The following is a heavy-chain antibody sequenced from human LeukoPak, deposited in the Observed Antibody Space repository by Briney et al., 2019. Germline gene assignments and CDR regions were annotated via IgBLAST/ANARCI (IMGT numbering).Heavy chain of an antibody. CDR3: AKGHTNLDLA. Sequence: PGGSLRLSCVASGFTFSESWMTWVRQAPGKGLEWVASIKHDEREEYYADSVKGRFSMSRDNGKNSLYLQMNSLRGEDTAIYFCAKGHTNLDLAGDQGALVIVSS. CDR1: GFTFSESW. CDR2: IKHDEREE. J-gene: IGHJ4*02. V-gene: IGHV3-7*01. D-gene: IGHD6-19*01.